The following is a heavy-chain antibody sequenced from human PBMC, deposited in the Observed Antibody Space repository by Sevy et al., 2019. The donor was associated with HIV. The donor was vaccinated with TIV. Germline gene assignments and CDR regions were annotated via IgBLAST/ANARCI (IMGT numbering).Heavy chain of an antibody. D-gene: IGHD3-10*01. CDR2: IWYDGSTK. CDR3: ARDKLRPVMVSMVRGALSYYFDY. V-gene: IGHV3-33*01. J-gene: IGHJ4*02. Sequence: GGSLRLSCAASGFTFSDYGMHWVRQTPGKGLEWVAVIWYDGSTKYYADSVKGRFTISRDNSKNTLYLQMNSLRAEDTAVYYCARDKLRPVMVSMVRGALSYYFDYWGQGTLVTVSS. CDR1: GFTFSDYG.